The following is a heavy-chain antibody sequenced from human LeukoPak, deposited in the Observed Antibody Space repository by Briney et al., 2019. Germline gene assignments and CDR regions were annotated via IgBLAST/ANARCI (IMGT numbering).Heavy chain of an antibody. V-gene: IGHV1-2*02. J-gene: IGHJ4*02. CDR1: GYTFTGYY. Sequence: GASVKVSCKASGYTFTGYYMHWVRQAPGQGLEWMGWINPNSGGTNYAQKFQGRVTMTRDTSISTAYMELSRQRSDDTAVYYCARVQSTYYYDSSGYYHHWGQGTLVTVSS. D-gene: IGHD3-22*01. CDR2: INPNSGGT. CDR3: ARVQSTYYYDSSGYYHH.